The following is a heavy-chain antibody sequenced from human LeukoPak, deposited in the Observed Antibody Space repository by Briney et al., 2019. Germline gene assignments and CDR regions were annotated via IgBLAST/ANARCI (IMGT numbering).Heavy chain of an antibody. D-gene: IGHD3-22*01. Sequence: SETLSLTCTVSGDSISSTNYYWGWIRQPPGKGLEWIGSIYYSGSTYYNPSLESRVTISVDTSKNQFSLKLSSVTAADTAVYYCARGTYYYDSSGYSYYFDYWGQGTLVTVSS. J-gene: IGHJ4*02. CDR1: GDSISSTNYY. CDR3: ARGTYYYDSSGYSYYFDY. CDR2: IYYSGST. V-gene: IGHV4-39*07.